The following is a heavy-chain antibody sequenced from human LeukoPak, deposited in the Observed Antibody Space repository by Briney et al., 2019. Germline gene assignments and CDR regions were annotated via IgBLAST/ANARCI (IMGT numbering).Heavy chain of an antibody. V-gene: IGHV4-59*01. CDR1: GGSISSYY. J-gene: IGHJ6*03. D-gene: IGHD1-26*01. Sequence: SETLSLTCTVSGGSISSYYWSWIRQPPGKGLEWIGYIYYSGSTNYNPSLKSRVTISVDTSKNQFSLKLSSVTAADTAVYYCARDGGGNYYYMDVWGKGTTVTVSS. CDR2: IYYSGST. CDR3: ARDGGGNYYYMDV.